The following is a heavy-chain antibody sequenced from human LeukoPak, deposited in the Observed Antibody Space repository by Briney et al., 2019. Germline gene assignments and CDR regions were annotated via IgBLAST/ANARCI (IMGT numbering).Heavy chain of an antibody. CDR3: ARDEMNGSGWYNDDY. CDR1: GFTFSSYG. J-gene: IGHJ4*02. CDR2: IWYDGSNK. V-gene: IGHV3-33*01. D-gene: IGHD6-19*01. Sequence: PGGSLRLSCAASGFTFSSYGMHWVRQAPGKGLEWVAVIWYDGSNKYYADSVKGRFTISRDNSKNALYLQMNSLRAEDTAVYYCARDEMNGSGWYNDDYWGQGTLVTVSS.